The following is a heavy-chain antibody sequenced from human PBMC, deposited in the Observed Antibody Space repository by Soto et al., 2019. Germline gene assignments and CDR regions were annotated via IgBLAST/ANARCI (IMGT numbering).Heavy chain of an antibody. V-gene: IGHV3-23*01. CDR1: GFTFSSYA. Sequence: GGSLRLSYAASGFTFSSYAMSWDRQAPGKGLEWVSAISGSGGSTYYADSVKGRFTISRDNSKNTLYLQMNSLRAEDTAVYYCAKDKYQKGIAVAGAYYYYGMDVWGQGTTVTSP. J-gene: IGHJ6*02. CDR3: AKDKYQKGIAVAGAYYYYGMDV. D-gene: IGHD6-19*01. CDR2: ISGSGGST.